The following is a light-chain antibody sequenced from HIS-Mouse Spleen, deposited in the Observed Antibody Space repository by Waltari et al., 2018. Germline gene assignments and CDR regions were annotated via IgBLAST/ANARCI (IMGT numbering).Light chain of an antibody. CDR3: SSYTSSSTYV. J-gene: IGLJ1*01. V-gene: IGLV2-14*03. CDR2: DVS. CDR1: SNDVGCYNY. Sequence: QSALTQPASVSGSPGQSITISCPGTSNDVGCYNYVSWYQQHPGKAPKLMIYDVSNRPSGVSNRFSGSKSGNTASLTISGLQAEDEADYYCSSYTSSSTYVFGTGTKVTVL.